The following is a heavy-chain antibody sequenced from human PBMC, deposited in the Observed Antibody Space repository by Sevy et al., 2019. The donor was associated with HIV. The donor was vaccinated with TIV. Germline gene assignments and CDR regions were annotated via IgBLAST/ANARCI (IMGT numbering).Heavy chain of an antibody. CDR1: GFTFSDYY. V-gene: IGHV3-11*01. J-gene: IGHJ5*02. Sequence: GGSLRLSCAASGFTFSDYYMSWIRQAPGKGLEWVSSISSSGSTIYYADSVKGRFTISRDNAKNSLYLQMNSLRAEDTAVYYCARDLARTIFGVVIEKFDPWGQGTLVTVSS. CDR3: ARDLARTIFGVVIEKFDP. D-gene: IGHD3-3*01. CDR2: ISSSGSTI.